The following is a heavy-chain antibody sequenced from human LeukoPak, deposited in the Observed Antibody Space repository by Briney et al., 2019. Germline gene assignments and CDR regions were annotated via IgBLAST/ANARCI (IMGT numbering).Heavy chain of an antibody. J-gene: IGHJ5*01. D-gene: IGHD1-7*01. Sequence: GGSLRLSCAASGFTFSNYGMHWVRQAPGKGLEWVAVIGSDGRTYYYADPVKGRFTISRDSSKNMMYLQMNGLRTEDTAVYYCTREGMGTSFSAWFDPWGQGTLVTVSS. V-gene: IGHV3-30*03. CDR2: IGSDGRTY. CDR1: GFTFSNYG. CDR3: TREGMGTSFSAWFDP.